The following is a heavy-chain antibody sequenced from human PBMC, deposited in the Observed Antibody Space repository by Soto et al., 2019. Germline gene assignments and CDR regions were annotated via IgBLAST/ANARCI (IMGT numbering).Heavy chain of an antibody. V-gene: IGHV1-69*13. CDR2: IIPIFGTA. Sequence: SVKVSCKASGGTFSSYAISWVRQAPGQGLEWMGGIIPIFGTANYAQKFQGRVTITADESTSTAYMELSSPRSEDTAVYYCARGGNYYDSSGLGPEYYFDYWGQGTLVTVSS. CDR3: ARGGNYYDSSGLGPEYYFDY. J-gene: IGHJ4*02. D-gene: IGHD3-22*01. CDR1: GGTFSSYA.